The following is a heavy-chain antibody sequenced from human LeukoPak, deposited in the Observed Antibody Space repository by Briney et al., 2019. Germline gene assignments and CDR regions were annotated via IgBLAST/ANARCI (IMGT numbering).Heavy chain of an antibody. V-gene: IGHV3-30*04. J-gene: IGHJ4*02. D-gene: IGHD1-1*01. CDR3: ARERASCYFYY. CDR1: GFTFSSYA. CDR2: ISNNGGYI. Sequence: GGSLRLSCAASGFTFSSYAMSWVRQAPGKGLEGVAVISNNGGYINYADYVRGRFTISRDNFKNTLYLQMNSLRPEDAALYYCARERASCYFYYWGQGTLATVSS.